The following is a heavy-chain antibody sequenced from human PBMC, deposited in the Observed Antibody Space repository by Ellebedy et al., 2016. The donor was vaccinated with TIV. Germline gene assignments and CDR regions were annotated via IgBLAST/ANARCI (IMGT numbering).Heavy chain of an antibody. D-gene: IGHD6-19*01. V-gene: IGHV1-8*01. CDR3: ARKNREQWLGYNWFDP. Sequence: ASVKVSXKASGYTFTSYDINWVRQATGQGLEWMGWMNPNSGNTGYAQKFQGRVTMTRNTSISTAYMELSSLRSEDTAVYYCARKNREQWLGYNWFDPWGQGTLVTVSS. CDR1: GYTFTSYD. CDR2: MNPNSGNT. J-gene: IGHJ5*02.